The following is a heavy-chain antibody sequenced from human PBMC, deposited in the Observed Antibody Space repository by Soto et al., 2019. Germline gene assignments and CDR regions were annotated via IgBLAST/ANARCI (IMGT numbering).Heavy chain of an antibody. D-gene: IGHD6-6*01. CDR3: ARRSSSSLFYYYYYGMDV. Sequence: PGESLKISCKGSGYSFTSYWIGWVRQMPGKGLEWMGIIYPGDSDTRYSPSFQGQVTISADKSISTAYLQWSSLKASDTAMYYCARRSSSSLFYYYYYGMDVWGQGTTVTVSS. J-gene: IGHJ6*02. CDR2: IYPGDSDT. V-gene: IGHV5-51*01. CDR1: GYSFTSYW.